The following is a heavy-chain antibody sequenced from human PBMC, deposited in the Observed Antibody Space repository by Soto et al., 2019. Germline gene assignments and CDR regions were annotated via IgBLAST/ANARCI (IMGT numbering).Heavy chain of an antibody. CDR3: AKDWTIFGVVTYDYYGMDV. Sequence: GGSLRLSCAASGFTFSSYAMSWVRQAPGKGLEWVSAISGSGGSTYYADSVKGRFTISRDNSKNTLYLQMNSLRAEDTAVYYCAKDWTIFGVVTYDYYGMDVWGQGTTVTVSS. J-gene: IGHJ6*02. D-gene: IGHD3-3*01. CDR2: ISGSGGST. CDR1: GFTFSSYA. V-gene: IGHV3-23*01.